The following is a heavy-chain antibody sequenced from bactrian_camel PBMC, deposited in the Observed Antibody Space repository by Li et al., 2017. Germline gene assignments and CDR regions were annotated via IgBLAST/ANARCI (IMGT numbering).Heavy chain of an antibody. CDR1: GYTYSTYC. D-gene: IGHD2*01. V-gene: IGHV3S53*01. CDR2: LDAYGSA. J-gene: IGHJ4*01. CDR3: TKRSVSCSGGNGGYCTIPRDLTATAL. Sequence: HVQLVESGGDSVQAGGSLRLSCAASGYTYSTYCIGWFRQAPGKEREGVARLDAYGSATYTDSVKGRFTISAANANNTVYLQMNSLKTEDTAMYYCTKRSVSCSGGNGGYCTIPRDLTATALGGQGTQVTVS.